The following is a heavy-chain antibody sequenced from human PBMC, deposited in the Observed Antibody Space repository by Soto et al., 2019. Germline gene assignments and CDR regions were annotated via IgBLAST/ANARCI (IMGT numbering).Heavy chain of an antibody. J-gene: IGHJ4*02. D-gene: IGHD1-26*01. V-gene: IGHV1-58*01. CDR3: AADRGGSYYADFDY. Sequence: SVKVSCKASGFTFTSSAVQWVRQARGQRLEWIGWIVVGSGNTNYAQKFQERVTITRDMSTSTAYMELSSLRSEDTAVYYCAADRGGSYYADFDYWGQGTLVTVSS. CDR1: GFTFTSSA. CDR2: IVVGSGNT.